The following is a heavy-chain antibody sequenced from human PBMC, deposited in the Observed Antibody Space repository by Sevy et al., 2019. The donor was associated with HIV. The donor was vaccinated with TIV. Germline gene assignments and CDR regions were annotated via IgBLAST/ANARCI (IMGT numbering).Heavy chain of an antibody. V-gene: IGHV3-30*02. J-gene: IGHJ5*02. Sequence: GGSLRLSCAASRFSFNGYGMHWVRQAPGKGLEWVAFIRYDGGNKYYADSVKGRFTISRDDSKNTLYLQMNSLRAEDTALYYCARGTPAFCTGGVCFNWFDPWGQGTLVTVSS. CDR1: RFSFNGYG. CDR2: IRYDGGNK. CDR3: ARGTPAFCTGGVCFNWFDP. D-gene: IGHD2-8*02.